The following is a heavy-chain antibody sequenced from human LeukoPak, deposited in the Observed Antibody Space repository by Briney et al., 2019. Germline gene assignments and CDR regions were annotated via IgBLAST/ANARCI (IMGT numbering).Heavy chain of an antibody. J-gene: IGHJ3*02. CDR1: GYTFTSCD. V-gene: IGHV1-8*01. Sequence: ASVKVSCKASGYTFTSCDINWVRQATGQGLEWMGWMNPNSGNTGYAQKFQGRVTMTRNTSISTAYMELSSLRSEDTAVYYCAATPSLVGATTLSDAFDIWGQGTMVTVSS. CDR3: AATPSLVGATTLSDAFDI. CDR2: MNPNSGNT. D-gene: IGHD1-26*01.